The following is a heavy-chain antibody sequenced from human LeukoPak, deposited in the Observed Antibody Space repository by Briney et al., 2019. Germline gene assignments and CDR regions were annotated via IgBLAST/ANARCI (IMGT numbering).Heavy chain of an antibody. Sequence: GGSLRLSCAASGFTFSSYSMNWVRQAPGKGLEWVATIKQDGSERYYVDSVKGRFTISRDNAKNSLYLQMNSLRAEDTAVYYCAELGITMIGGVWGKGTTVTISS. CDR1: GFTFSSYS. J-gene: IGHJ6*04. V-gene: IGHV3-7*01. CDR3: AELGITMIGGV. D-gene: IGHD3-10*02. CDR2: IKQDGSER.